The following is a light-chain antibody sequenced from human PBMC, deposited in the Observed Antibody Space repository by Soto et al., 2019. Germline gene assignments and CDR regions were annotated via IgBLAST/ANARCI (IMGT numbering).Light chain of an antibody. CDR3: QKYGSSPRT. J-gene: IGKJ1*01. CDR1: QTVSTNY. CDR2: GES. V-gene: IGKV3-20*01. Sequence: EIVLTQSPGTLSLSPGERATLSCRASQTVSTNYLAWYQQKPGQAPRILIYGESKRATGIPDRLSGSGSGTDLNLTISRLEPEDFAVYCCQKYGSSPRTCGQGTKVDIK.